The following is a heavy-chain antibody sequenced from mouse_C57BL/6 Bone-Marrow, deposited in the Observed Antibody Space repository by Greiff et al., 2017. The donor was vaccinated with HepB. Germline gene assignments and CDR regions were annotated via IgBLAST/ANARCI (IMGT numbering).Heavy chain of an antibody. CDR3: ARGGPTIVTTRYVDV. Sequence: EVQLVESGGGLVKPGGSLKLSCAASGFTFSSYAMSWVRQTPEKGLEWVATISHGGSYTYYPDNVKGRFTISRDKAKNNLYLQMSQLKSEDTAMYYCARGGPTIVTTRYVDVWGTGTTVTVTS. D-gene: IGHD2-5*01. CDR1: GFTFSSYA. CDR2: ISHGGSYT. V-gene: IGHV5-4*01. J-gene: IGHJ1*03.